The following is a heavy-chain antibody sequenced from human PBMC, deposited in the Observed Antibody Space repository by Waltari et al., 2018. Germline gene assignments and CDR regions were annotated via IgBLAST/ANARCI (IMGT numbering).Heavy chain of an antibody. CDR2: IGIDI. CDR3: ARDNWGPDY. Sequence: EVQLVASGGALAQPGGSLRLSCAASGFTFTRYGMRWVRQAPGRGLEWLANIGIDINYVDSVRGRFTISRDNAKNAVYLQMNSLRAEDTAVYYCARDNWGPDYWGQGTLVTVSS. V-gene: IGHV3-7*01. D-gene: IGHD7-27*01. J-gene: IGHJ4*02. CDR1: GFTFTRYG.